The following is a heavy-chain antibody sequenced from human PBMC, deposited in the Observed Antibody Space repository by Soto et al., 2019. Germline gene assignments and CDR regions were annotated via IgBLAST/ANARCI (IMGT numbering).Heavy chain of an antibody. CDR1: GFTLSAYW. J-gene: IGHJ4*01. CDR2: INRDGSTT. D-gene: IGHD1-20*01. V-gene: IGHV3-74*01. Sequence: PGGSLRLSCVASGFTLSAYWVHWVRQAPGKGLVWVSRINRDGSTTTYADSVKGRFTISRDNAKDTLSLQMNSLRAEDTAVYYCGRDLTGPFDDWGDVSLVTVSS. CDR3: GRDLTGPFDD.